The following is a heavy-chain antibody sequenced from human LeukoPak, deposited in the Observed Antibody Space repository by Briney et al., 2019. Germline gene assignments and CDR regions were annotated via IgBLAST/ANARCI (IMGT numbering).Heavy chain of an antibody. Sequence: SETLSLTCTASGGSISSYYWNWIRQSAGKRLEWIGRIYASGRTDYNPSLKSRVTMSVDTSKNQFSLKVTYVTAADTAVYYCARGHSSGHYYDYWGQGALVTASS. CDR2: IYASGRT. V-gene: IGHV4-4*07. CDR3: ARGHSSGHYYDY. J-gene: IGHJ4*02. D-gene: IGHD3-22*01. CDR1: GGSISSYY.